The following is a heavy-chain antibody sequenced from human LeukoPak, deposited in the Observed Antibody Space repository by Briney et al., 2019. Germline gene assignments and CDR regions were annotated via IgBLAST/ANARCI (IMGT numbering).Heavy chain of an antibody. V-gene: IGHV3-23*01. J-gene: IGHJ4*02. Sequence: GGSLRLSCAASGFMFSNYAMSWVRQAPGKGLEWVSGISGSGETTYYSDSEKGRFTISRDNSRNTLYLHMNSLRDEDTAVYFCARESFKALAGYLDSWGQGSLVTVSS. CDR3: ARESFKALAGYLDS. CDR1: GFMFSNYA. D-gene: IGHD6-19*01. CDR2: ISGSGETT.